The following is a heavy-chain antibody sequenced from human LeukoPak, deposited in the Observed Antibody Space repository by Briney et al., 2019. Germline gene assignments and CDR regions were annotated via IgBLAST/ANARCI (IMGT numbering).Heavy chain of an antibody. Sequence: SETLSLTCTVSGGSISSYYWSWIRQPPGKGLEWIGEINHSGSTNYNPSLKSRVTISVDTSKNQFSLKLSSVTAADTAVYYCAGHILTGTYYFDYWGQGTLVTVSS. CDR2: INHSGST. J-gene: IGHJ4*02. CDR1: GGSISSYY. CDR3: AGHILTGTYYFDY. D-gene: IGHD3-9*01. V-gene: IGHV4-34*01.